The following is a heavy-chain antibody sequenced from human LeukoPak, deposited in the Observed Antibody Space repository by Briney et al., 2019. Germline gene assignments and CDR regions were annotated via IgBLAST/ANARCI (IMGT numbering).Heavy chain of an antibody. J-gene: IGHJ4*02. CDR3: AREFGD. Sequence: PSETLSLTCTVSGGSISSGTYWSWTRQPAGKGLEWIGLIYTSGSTNYNPSLESRVTISLDFSRNQFSLKLSSVTAADTAVYYCAREFGDWGQGTLVTVSS. CDR1: GGSISSGTY. CDR2: IYTSGST. V-gene: IGHV4-61*02.